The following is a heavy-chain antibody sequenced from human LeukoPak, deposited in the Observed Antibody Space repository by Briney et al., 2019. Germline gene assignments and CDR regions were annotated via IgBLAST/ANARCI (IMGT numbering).Heavy chain of an antibody. V-gene: IGHV4-59*01. CDR1: GGSISSYY. J-gene: IGHJ5*02. Sequence: SETLSLTCTVSGGSISSYYWSWIRQPPGKGLEWIGYIYYSGSTNYNPSLKSRVTISVDTSKNQFSLKLSSVTAADTAVYYCARVAPHYGYFTKWFDPWGQGTLVTVSS. D-gene: IGHD5-18*01. CDR2: IYYSGST. CDR3: ARVAPHYGYFTKWFDP.